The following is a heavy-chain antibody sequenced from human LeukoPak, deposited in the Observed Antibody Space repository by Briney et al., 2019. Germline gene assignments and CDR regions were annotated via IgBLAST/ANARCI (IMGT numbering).Heavy chain of an antibody. CDR3: ARDTVPPRSQSSGGI. CDR2: IKQDGSEK. V-gene: IGHV3-7*01. D-gene: IGHD1-26*01. J-gene: IGHJ3*02. CDR1: GFIFSTYW. Sequence: GGSLRLSCAASGFIFSTYWMSWVRQAPGKELEWVANIKQDGSEKYYVDSVKGRFTISRDNAKNSLYLQMNSLRAEDTAVYYCARDTVPPRSQSSGGIWGQRTMVTVSS.